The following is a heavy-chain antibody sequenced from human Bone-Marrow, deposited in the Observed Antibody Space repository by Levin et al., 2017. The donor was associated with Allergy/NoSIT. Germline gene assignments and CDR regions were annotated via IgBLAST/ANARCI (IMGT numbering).Heavy chain of an antibody. Sequence: PGGSLRLSCAASGFTFSDYWMNWVRQAPGKGLEWVANIKEDGSEEFYVDSVKGRFTISRDNAKSSLFLQTNSLRAEDTAIYYCTRGGATGSPDYWGPGTLVTVSS. V-gene: IGHV3-7*01. J-gene: IGHJ4*02. D-gene: IGHD1-1*01. CDR2: IKEDGSEE. CDR3: TRGGATGSPDY. CDR1: GFTFSDYW.